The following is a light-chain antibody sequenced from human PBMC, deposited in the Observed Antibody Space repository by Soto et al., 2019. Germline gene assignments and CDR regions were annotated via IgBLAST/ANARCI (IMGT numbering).Light chain of an antibody. CDR3: SSYVGSNNLV. CDR1: SGDVGGFNY. CDR2: EVS. V-gene: IGLV2-8*01. Sequence: QSALTQPPSASGSPGQSVTISCTGTSGDVGGFNYVSWYQQHPGKAPKLMIYEVSKRPSGVPDRFSGSKSGFTASLTVSGLQAEDEADYFCSSYVGSNNLVFGGGTKLTVL. J-gene: IGLJ2*01.